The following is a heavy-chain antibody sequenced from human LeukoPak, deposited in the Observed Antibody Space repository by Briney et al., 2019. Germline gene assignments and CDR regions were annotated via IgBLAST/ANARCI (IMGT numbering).Heavy chain of an antibody. V-gene: IGHV4-31*03. J-gene: IGHJ3*02. D-gene: IGHD3-9*01. CDR3: EREGSIFLTGYGAFDR. Sequence: SETLSLTCTVSGGSISSGGYYWSWIRQHPGKGLEWIGYIYYSGSTYYNPSLKRRVTISVDTSKNQFSLNVSSVTAAHTAVYYFEREGSIFLTGYGAFDRWAKGQWSPSLQ. CDR2: IYYSGST. CDR1: GGSISSGGYY.